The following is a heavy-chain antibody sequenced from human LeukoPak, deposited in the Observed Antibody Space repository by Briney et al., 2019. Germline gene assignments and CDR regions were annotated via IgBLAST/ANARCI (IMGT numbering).Heavy chain of an antibody. V-gene: IGHV3-23*01. D-gene: IGHD1-26*01. Sequence: PGGSLRLSCAASGFTFSSYAMSWVRQTPRTGLEWVSGIGDNGGNTYYADSVKGRFTISRDNSKNTLFLQMNSLRAEDTAVYYCAKRIGYWGQGTLVTVSS. J-gene: IGHJ4*02. CDR2: IGDNGGNT. CDR1: GFTFSSYA. CDR3: AKRIGY.